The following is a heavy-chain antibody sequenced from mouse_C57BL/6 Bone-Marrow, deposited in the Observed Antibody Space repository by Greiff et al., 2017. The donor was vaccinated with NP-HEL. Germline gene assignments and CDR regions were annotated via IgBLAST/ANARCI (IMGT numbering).Heavy chain of an antibody. D-gene: IGHD2-3*01. V-gene: IGHV10-1*01. J-gene: IGHJ4*01. CDR3: VRHADGYPLAMDY. CDR1: GFSFNTYA. Sequence: GGLVQPKGSLKLSCAASGFSFNTYAMNWVRQAPGKGLEWVARIRSKSNNYATYYADSVKDRFTISRDDSESMLYLQMNNLKTEDTAMYYCVRHADGYPLAMDYWGQGTSVTVSS. CDR2: IRSKSNNYAT.